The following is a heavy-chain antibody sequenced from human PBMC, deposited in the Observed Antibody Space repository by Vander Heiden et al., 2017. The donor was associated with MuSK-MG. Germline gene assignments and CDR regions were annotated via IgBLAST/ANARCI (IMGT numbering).Heavy chain of an antibody. V-gene: IGHV3-7*03. J-gene: IGHJ4*02. CDR1: GFTFSTYW. Sequence: EVQLVESGGGLVQPGGSLRLSCVVSGFTFSTYWMNWVRRAPGKGLEWVANIKQEGREKNYVDSVKGRFTSSRDNAKKSMYLKMNSLRAEDTAVYYCARLQAGYWGQGTLVTVSS. CDR3: ARLQAGY. CDR2: IKQEGREK.